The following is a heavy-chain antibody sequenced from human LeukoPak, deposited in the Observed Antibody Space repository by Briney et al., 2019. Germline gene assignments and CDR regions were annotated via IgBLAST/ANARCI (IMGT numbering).Heavy chain of an antibody. CDR3: AKDSSGNYSTELDY. Sequence: PGGSLRLSCAASGFTFSNYNMNWVRQAPGKAMDWVSSITSSGTYIFYADSVKGRFTISRDNSKNTLYLQMNSLRAEDTAVYYCAKDSSGNYSTELDYWGQGTLVTVSS. J-gene: IGHJ4*02. CDR1: GFTFSNYN. D-gene: IGHD1-26*01. CDR2: ITSSGTYI. V-gene: IGHV3-21*01.